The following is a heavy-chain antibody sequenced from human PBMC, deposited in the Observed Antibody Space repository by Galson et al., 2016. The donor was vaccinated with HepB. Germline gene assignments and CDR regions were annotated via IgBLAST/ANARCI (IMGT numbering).Heavy chain of an antibody. CDR2: TDDAIATL. J-gene: IGHJ4*02. V-gene: IGHV3-23*03. D-gene: IGHD1-26*01. CDR1: GFSFSSHN. CDR3: ARHSAFGARFYFDL. Sequence: LRLSCAASGFSFSSHNMAWVRQAPGKGLEWVSSTDDAIATLWYADSVRGRFTISRDIPKNTVYLQMGILRTEDTAVYFCARHSAFGARFYFDLWGQGTLVTVSS.